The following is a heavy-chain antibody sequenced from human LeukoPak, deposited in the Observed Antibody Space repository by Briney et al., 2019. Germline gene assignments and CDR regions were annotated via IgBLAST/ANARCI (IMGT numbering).Heavy chain of an antibody. CDR2: INSDGSTT. V-gene: IGHV3-74*01. Sequence: PGGSLRLSCAASGFTFSGYWTHCVRQVPGKGLVWVSRINSDGSTTTYADSVKGRFTISRDNAKNTLHLQMKSLRAEDTAVYYCVRDRGGLPIVYWGQGSLVTVSS. CDR1: GFTFSGYW. J-gene: IGHJ4*02. D-gene: IGHD3-10*01. CDR3: VRDRGGLPIVY.